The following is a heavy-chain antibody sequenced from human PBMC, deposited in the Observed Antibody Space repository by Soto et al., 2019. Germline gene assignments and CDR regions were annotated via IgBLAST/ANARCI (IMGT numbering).Heavy chain of an antibody. D-gene: IGHD2-21*02. CDR1: GFTFNYYW. CDR2: IHSDGSTT. Sequence: EVQLVESAGGLVQRGGSLRLSCAASGFTFNYYWMHWVRQAPGQGLVWVSHIHSDGSTTTYADSVKGRFTISRDNAKNTLYVQMNSLRAEDTAVYYCVRGDKGGFDLWGQGTTVTVSS. V-gene: IGHV3-74*01. CDR3: VRGDKGGFDL. J-gene: IGHJ3*01.